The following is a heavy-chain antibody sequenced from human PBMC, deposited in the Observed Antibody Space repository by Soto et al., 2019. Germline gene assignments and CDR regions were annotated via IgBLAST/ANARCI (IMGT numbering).Heavy chain of an antibody. Sequence: QVQLVESGGGVVQPGRSLRLSCAASGFTFNSYGMHWVRQAPGKGLEWVALIWYDGSKKYYGDSVKGRFTISRDNSMDTLYLQMNSLRAEDTAVYYCARGDHSSGCDYWGQGTLVTVSS. D-gene: IGHD6-19*01. J-gene: IGHJ4*02. CDR1: GFTFNSYG. CDR2: IWYDGSKK. CDR3: ARGDHSSGCDY. V-gene: IGHV3-33*01.